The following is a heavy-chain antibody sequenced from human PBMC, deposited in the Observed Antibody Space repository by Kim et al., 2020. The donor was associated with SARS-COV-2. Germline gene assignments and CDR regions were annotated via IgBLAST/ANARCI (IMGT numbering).Heavy chain of an antibody. CDR2: ISIYSNYI. CDR3: ARRLISSIWSGLDY. D-gene: IGHD6-13*01. V-gene: IGHV3-21*04. CDR1: GFTFSSYV. Sequence: GGSLRLSCAASGFTFSSYVMNWVRQAPGRGLEWVSSISIYSNYIYYSDSVKGRFTISRDNANNSLFLQINGLRAEDTAVYYCARRLISSIWSGLDYWGQG. J-gene: IGHJ4*02.